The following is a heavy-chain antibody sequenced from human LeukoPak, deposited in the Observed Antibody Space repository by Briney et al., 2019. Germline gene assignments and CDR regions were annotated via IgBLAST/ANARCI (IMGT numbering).Heavy chain of an antibody. CDR3: ARFDTSCQTFDY. CDR2: INPNSGGT. Sequence: GASVKASCKASGYTFTGYFMHWVRQSPGQRLEGLGWINPNSGGTNYAQKFQGRVTMTRDTSISTAYMELSRLRSDNTAVYYCARFDTSCQTFDYWGQGTLVTVSS. V-gene: IGHV1-2*02. J-gene: IGHJ4*02. D-gene: IGHD2-2*01. CDR1: GYTFTGYF.